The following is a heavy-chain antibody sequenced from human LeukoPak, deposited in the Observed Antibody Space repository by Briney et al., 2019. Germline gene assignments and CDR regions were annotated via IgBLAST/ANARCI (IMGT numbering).Heavy chain of an antibody. CDR1: GFTFSEFTFSNAW. CDR3: TADNCGSTSCHAHY. Sequence: GGSLRLSCVASGFTFSEFTFSNAWMSWVRQAPGKGLEWVGRFKSKTDGGATDYAAPVKGRFTISRDVSKTTLFLQMNSLKTEDTAVYYCTADNCGSTSCHAHYWGQGTLVTVSS. V-gene: IGHV3-15*01. D-gene: IGHD2-2*01. CDR2: FKSKTDGGAT. J-gene: IGHJ4*02.